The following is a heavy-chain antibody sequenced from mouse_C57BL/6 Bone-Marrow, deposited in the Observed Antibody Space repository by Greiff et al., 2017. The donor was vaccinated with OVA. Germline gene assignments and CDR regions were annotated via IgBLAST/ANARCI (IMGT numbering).Heavy chain of an antibody. J-gene: IGHJ2*01. V-gene: IGHV1-50*01. CDR3: AKDYGRYFDY. Sequence: QVQLQQSGAELVKPGASVKLSCKASGYTFTSYWMQWVKQRPGQGLEWIGEIDPSDSYTNYNQKFKGKATLTVDTSSSTAYMQLSSLTSEDSAVYYCAKDYGRYFDYWGQGTTLTVSS. CDR2: IDPSDSYT. CDR1: GYTFTSYW. D-gene: IGHD1-1*01.